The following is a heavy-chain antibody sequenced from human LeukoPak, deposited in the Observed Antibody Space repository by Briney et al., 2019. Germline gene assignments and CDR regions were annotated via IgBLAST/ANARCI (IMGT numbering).Heavy chain of an antibody. D-gene: IGHD2-2*01. CDR1: GGSISNYY. Sequence: PSETLSLTCTISGGSISNYYWNWVRQPPGEGLEWLGYIYNSEYTKYNPSLKSRVTISMDTSKTHFSLKLSSVTAADTAIYYCARGGEYQLLIPWDYWGQGTLVTVSS. CDR2: IYNSEYT. V-gene: IGHV4-59*01. CDR3: ARGGEYQLLIPWDY. J-gene: IGHJ4*02.